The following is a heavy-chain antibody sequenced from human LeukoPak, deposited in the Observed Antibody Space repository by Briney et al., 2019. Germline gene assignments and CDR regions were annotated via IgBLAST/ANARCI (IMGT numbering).Heavy chain of an antibody. CDR2: ISTSGAST. CDR1: GFTFSTSA. Sequence: GGSLRLSCAASGFTFSTSAMNWVRQAPGKGLEWVSAISTSGASTYYADSVKGRFTISRDNSKNTLYLQMNSLRAEDTAIYYCAKAYSSSWKNWFDPWGRGTLVTVSS. D-gene: IGHD6-13*01. V-gene: IGHV3-23*01. CDR3: AKAYSSSWKNWFDP. J-gene: IGHJ5*02.